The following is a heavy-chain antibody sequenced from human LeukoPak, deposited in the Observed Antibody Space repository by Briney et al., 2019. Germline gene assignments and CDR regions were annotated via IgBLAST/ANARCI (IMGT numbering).Heavy chain of an antibody. CDR3: AKDYHGGNDAFDI. CDR2: INGSGGTT. J-gene: IGHJ3*02. V-gene: IGHV3-23*01. D-gene: IGHD4-23*01. Sequence: GGSLRLSCAASGFTFSSYVMNWVRQAPGKGLEWVSDINGSGGTTYYADSVKGRFTISRDNSKNTLYLQMNSLRADDTAVYYCAKDYHGGNDAFDIWGQGTMVTVSS. CDR1: GFTFSSYV.